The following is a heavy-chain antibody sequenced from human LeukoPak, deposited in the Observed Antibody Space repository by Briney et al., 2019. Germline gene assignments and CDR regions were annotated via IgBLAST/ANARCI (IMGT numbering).Heavy chain of an antibody. CDR2: IYYSGST. J-gene: IGHJ4*02. D-gene: IGHD3-16*01. CDR3: ARNLAGGYYFDC. CDR1: GGSISSSSYY. Sequence: SETLSLTCTVSGGSISSSSYYWGWIRQPPGKGLEWIGSIYYSGSTYYNPSLKSRVTISVDTSKNQFSLKLSSVTAADTAVYYCARNLAGGYYFDCWGQGTLVTVSS. V-gene: IGHV4-39*01.